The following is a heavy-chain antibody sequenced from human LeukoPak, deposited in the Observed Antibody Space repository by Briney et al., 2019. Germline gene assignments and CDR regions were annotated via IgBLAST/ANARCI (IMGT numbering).Heavy chain of an antibody. Sequence: GGSLRLSCAASGFTFSSYAMSWVRQTPGKGLEWVSAISGSGGSTYYADSVKGRFTISRDNSKNTLYLQMNSLRAEDTAVYYCAKDRIVVVPAPNWFDPWGQGTLVTVSS. J-gene: IGHJ5*02. CDR1: GFTFSSYA. V-gene: IGHV3-23*01. D-gene: IGHD2-2*01. CDR2: ISGSGGST. CDR3: AKDRIVVVPAPNWFDP.